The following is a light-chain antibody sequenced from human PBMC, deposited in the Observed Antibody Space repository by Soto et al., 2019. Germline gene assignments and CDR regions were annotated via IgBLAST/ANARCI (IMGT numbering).Light chain of an antibody. J-gene: IGKJ2*01. CDR3: QQYGSSPPYT. V-gene: IGKV3-20*01. CDR1: QSVSSGY. CDR2: AAS. Sequence: EIVLTQSPGTLSLSPGERATLSCRASQSVSSGYLAWYQQKPGQAPRLLIYAASSRATGIPDRFSGSGSGKDFTLTISRLEPEDFAVYYCQQYGSSPPYTFGQGTKLEIK.